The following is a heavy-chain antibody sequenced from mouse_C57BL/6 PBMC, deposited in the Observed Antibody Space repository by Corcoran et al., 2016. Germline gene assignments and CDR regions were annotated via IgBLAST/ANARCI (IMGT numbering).Heavy chain of an antibody. V-gene: IGHV14-2*01. D-gene: IGHD2-1*01. CDR3: AGGYGIYWYFDV. CDR1: GFYIKDYY. J-gene: IGHJ1*03. Sequence: EVQLQQSGAELVTPGPSVKLSCTASGFYIKDYYMHWVIQRTEQGLEWIGRIDPEDGETKYAPKFQGKATTTADTSSNTAYVQLSSLTSEDTAVYYCAGGYGIYWYFDVWGTGTTVTVSS. CDR2: IDPEDGET.